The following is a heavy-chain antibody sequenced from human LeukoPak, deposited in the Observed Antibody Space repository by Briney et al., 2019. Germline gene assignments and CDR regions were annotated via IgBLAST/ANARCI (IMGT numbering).Heavy chain of an antibody. CDR2: INWNGGST. J-gene: IGHJ6*03. CDR1: GFTFDDYG. V-gene: IGHV3-20*04. CDR3: ARVRRDTAMVNYMDV. D-gene: IGHD5-18*01. Sequence: RPGGSLRLSCAASGFTFDDYGMSWVRQAPGKGLEWVSGINWNGGSTGYADSVKGRFTISRDNAKNSLYLQMNSLRADDTALYYCARVRRDTAMVNYMDVWGKGTTVTISS.